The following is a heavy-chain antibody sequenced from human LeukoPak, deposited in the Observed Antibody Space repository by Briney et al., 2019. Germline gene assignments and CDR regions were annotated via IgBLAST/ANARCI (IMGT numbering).Heavy chain of an antibody. CDR2: IIAILDVE. CDR3: VIMEIRDTGFHNGMDV. CDR1: GVTFRNHA. V-gene: IGHV1-69*04. Sequence: VASVKVSCKASGVTFRNHAISWVRQAPGHGLEWMGRIIAILDVEDYAQKLQGRVTITADTSTSTAYMELSSLTSEDTAVYYCVIMEIRDTGFHNGMDVWGQGTTVTVS. J-gene: IGHJ6*02. D-gene: IGHD1-7*01.